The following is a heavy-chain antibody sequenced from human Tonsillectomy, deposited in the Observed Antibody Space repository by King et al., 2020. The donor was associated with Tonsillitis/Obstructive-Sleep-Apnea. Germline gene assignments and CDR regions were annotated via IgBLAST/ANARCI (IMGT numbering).Heavy chain of an antibody. CDR2: LNAGNGNT. V-gene: IGHV1-3*01. J-gene: IGHJ4*02. CDR3: ATPWSGFNCFDY. CDR1: GYTFTSYA. D-gene: IGHD3-3*01. Sequence: QLVQSGAEVKKPGASVKVSCKASGYTFTSYAMHWVRQAPGQRLEWMGWLNAGNGNTKYSQKFQGRVTITRDTSASTAYMEMSSLGAEDTAVYYCATPWSGFNCFDYSGPGALFTVSS.